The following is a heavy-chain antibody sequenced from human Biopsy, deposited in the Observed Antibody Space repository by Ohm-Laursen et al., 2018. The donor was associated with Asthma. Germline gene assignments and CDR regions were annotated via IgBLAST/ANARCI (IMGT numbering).Heavy chain of an antibody. D-gene: IGHD4-17*01. V-gene: IGHV1-69*13. J-gene: IGHJ6*02. CDR3: PRGGYYGDRRHHNGLDV. CDR2: VIPIYGTT. Sequence: GASVTVSCQAHGDILSSFGIKWVRKDPGQGLEWMGVVIPIYGTTHTAQRFQGRVTITADESTSTAYMELTSLRKEDTAVYYCPRGGYYGDRRHHNGLDVWGQGTTVTVSS. CDR1: GDILSSFG.